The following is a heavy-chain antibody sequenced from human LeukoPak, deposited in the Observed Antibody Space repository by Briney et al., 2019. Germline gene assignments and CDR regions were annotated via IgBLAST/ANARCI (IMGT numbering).Heavy chain of an antibody. D-gene: IGHD3-16*01. J-gene: IGHJ5*02. CDR1: GGTFSSYA. CDR3: ARRYYDYVFTWFDP. V-gene: IGHV1-69*13. Sequence: SVKVSCKASGGTFSSYAISWVRQAPGQGLEWMGGIIPIFGTANYAQKFQGRVTITADESTSTAYMELSSLRSEDTAVYYCARRYYDYVFTWFDPWGQGTLVTVSS. CDR2: IIPIFGTA.